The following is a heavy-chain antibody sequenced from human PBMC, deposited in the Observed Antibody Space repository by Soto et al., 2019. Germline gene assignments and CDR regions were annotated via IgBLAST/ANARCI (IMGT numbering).Heavy chain of an antibody. Sequence: EVQLVESGGGLVKPGGSLRLSCAASGFTFSNAWMSWVRQAPGGGLEWVGRIKRNIGGGTTDYAAPVKGRFAISRDDSNSILYLEMNSLRSEDTAVYYCTTVDAVVLNWGQRLLVTVSS. V-gene: IGHV3-15*01. D-gene: IGHD6-19*01. CDR2: IKRNIGGGTT. CDR1: GFTFSNAW. CDR3: TTVDAVVLN. J-gene: IGHJ4*02.